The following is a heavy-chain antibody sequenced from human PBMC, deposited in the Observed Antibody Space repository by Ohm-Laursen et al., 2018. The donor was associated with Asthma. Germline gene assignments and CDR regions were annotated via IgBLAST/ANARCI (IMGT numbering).Heavy chain of an antibody. J-gene: IGHJ4*02. D-gene: IGHD4-23*01. CDR3: AKAPPTVVTLIFDS. CDR1: GFTFDDYA. V-gene: IGHV3-9*01. Sequence: SLRLSCAASGFTFDDYAMHWVRQAPGKGLEWVSGISWNSGSIGYADSVKGRFTISRDNSKNTLYLQMNSLRVEDTALYYCAKAPPTVVTLIFDSWGQGTLVTVSS. CDR2: ISWNSGSI.